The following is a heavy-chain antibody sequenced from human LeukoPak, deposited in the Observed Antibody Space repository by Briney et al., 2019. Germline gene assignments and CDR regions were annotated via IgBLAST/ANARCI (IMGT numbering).Heavy chain of an antibody. J-gene: IGHJ5*02. CDR3: ARADCSGSTCYLRHSWFDP. CDR1: GFTLSTFD. D-gene: IGHD2-2*01. V-gene: IGHV3-21*06. Sequence: GGSLRLSCAASGFTLSTFDMNWVRQAPGKGLEWVSSISTSSRYIYYRDSVKGRFAISRDDAKNSLYLQMNSLTVEDTAVYYCARADCSGSTCYLRHSWFDPWGQGTLVTVSS. CDR2: ISTSSRYI.